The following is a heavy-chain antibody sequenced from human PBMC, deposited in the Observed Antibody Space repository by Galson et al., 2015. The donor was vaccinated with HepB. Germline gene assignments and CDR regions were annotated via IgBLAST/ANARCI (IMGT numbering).Heavy chain of an antibody. CDR1: GFTVRKYV. V-gene: IGHV3-23*01. CDR3: ATNQGYGTGWYGKNEY. J-gene: IGHJ4*02. CDR2: VNGDNI. D-gene: IGHD6-13*01. Sequence: SLRLSCAVSGFTVRKYVMTWVRQAPGKGLEWVSAVNGDNIHYADAVTGRFFVSRDSSTNTLFLHMNSLKTEDTAIYYCATNQGYGTGWYGKNEYWGQGALVTVSS.